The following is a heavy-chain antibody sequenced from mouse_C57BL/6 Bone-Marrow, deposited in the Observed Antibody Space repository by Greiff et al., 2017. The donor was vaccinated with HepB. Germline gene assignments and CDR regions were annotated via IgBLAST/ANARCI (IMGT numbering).Heavy chain of an antibody. D-gene: IGHD1-2*01. CDR1: GYSITSGYY. CDR3: ARDRHYGYAMDY. J-gene: IGHJ4*01. CDR2: ISYDGSN. Sequence: EVQLQESGPGLVKPSQSLSLTCSVTGYSITSGYYWNWIRQFPGNKLEWMGYISYDGSNNYNPSLKNRISITRDTSKNQFFLKLNSVTTEDTATYYCARDRHYGYAMDYWGQGTSVTVSS. V-gene: IGHV3-6*01.